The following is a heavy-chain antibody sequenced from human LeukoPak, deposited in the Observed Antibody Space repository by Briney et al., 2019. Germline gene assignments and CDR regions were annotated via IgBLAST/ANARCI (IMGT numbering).Heavy chain of an antibody. D-gene: IGHD3-22*01. V-gene: IGHV4-59*01. Sequence: SETLSLTCTVSGGSISSYYWSWLRQPPGKALEWIGFIHYSGSTNYNPSLKSRVTISLDTSKNQFSLNLSSVTAADTAVYYCARDKYYYDSSGYPSWMDVWGKGTTVTISS. J-gene: IGHJ6*04. CDR1: GGSISSYY. CDR2: IHYSGST. CDR3: ARDKYYYDSSGYPSWMDV.